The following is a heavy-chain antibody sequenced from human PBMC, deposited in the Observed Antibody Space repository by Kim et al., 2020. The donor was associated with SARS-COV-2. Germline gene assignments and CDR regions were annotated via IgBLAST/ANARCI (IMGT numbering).Heavy chain of an antibody. Sequence: DSVKGRFTISRDNSKNTLYLQMNSLRAEDTAVYYCAKASYYDSRGDAFDIWGQGTMVTVSS. CDR3: AKASYYDSRGDAFDI. V-gene: IGHV3-33*06. D-gene: IGHD3-22*01. J-gene: IGHJ3*02.